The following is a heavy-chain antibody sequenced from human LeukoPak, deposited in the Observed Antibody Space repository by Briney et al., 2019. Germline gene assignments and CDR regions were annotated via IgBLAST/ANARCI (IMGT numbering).Heavy chain of an antibody. J-gene: IGHJ3*02. CDR2: INWNGGST. D-gene: IGHD1-26*01. CDR1: GFTFDDYG. Sequence: PGGSLRLSCAASGFTFDDYGMSWVRQAPGKGLEWVSGINWNGGSTGYADSAKGRFTISRDNAKNSLYLQMNSLRAEDTALYYCARDRPWEQARGLTFDIWGQGTMVTVSS. CDR3: ARDRPWEQARGLTFDI. V-gene: IGHV3-20*04.